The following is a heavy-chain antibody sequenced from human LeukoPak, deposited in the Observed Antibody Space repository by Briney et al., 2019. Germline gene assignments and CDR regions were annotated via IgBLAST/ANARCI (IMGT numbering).Heavy chain of an antibody. CDR3: ARDSGSSTSCYLKACAFDI. J-gene: IGHJ3*02. D-gene: IGHD2-2*01. CDR1: GGTFSSYA. CDR2: IIPIFGTA. Sequence: SVKVSCKASGGTFSSYAISWVRQAPGQGLEWMGGIIPIFGTANYAQKFQGRVTITADESTSTAYMELSSLRSEDTAVYYCARDSGSSTSCYLKACAFDIWGQGTMVTVSS. V-gene: IGHV1-69*01.